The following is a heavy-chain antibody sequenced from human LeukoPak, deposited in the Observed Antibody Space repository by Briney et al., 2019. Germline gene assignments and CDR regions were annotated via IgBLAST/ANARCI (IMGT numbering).Heavy chain of an antibody. D-gene: IGHD1-26*01. J-gene: IGHJ4*02. Sequence: PGGSLRLSCAASGFTFSNYWMHWVRQAPGKGLVWVSRINSDGSSTNYADSVKGRFTISRDNAKNTLYLQMNSLRAEDTAVYYCARVRAYSGSYSFDYWGQGTLVTVSS. CDR1: GFTFSNYW. CDR2: INSDGSST. V-gene: IGHV3-74*01. CDR3: ARVRAYSGSYSFDY.